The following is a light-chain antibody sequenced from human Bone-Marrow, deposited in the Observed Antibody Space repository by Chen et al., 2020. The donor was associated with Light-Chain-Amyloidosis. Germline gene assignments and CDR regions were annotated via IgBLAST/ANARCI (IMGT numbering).Light chain of an antibody. CDR3: QVWDRSSDRPV. Sequence: SYVLPQPSSVSVAPGQTSTIACGGNNIGSTSVHWYQQTPGQAPLLVVYDDSGRPSGIPARLSGSKSGNTATLTISRVEAGDEADYYCQVWDRSSDRPVFGGGTKLTVL. CDR1: NIGSTS. V-gene: IGLV3-21*02. CDR2: DDS. J-gene: IGLJ3*02.